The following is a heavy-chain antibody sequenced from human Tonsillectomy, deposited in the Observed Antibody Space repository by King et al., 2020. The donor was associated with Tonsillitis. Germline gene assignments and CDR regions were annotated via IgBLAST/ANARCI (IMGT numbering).Heavy chain of an antibody. V-gene: IGHV4-59*01. CDR2: IYYSGST. CDR3: ARGPPHGSGSYYNIPNWFDP. D-gene: IGHD3-10*01. CDR1: GGSISSYY. J-gene: IGHJ5*02. Sequence: QLQESGPGLVKPSETLSLTCTVSGGSISSYYWSWIRQPPGKGLEWIGYIYYSGSTNYNPSLKSRVTISVDTSKNQFSLKLSSVTAADTAVYYCARGPPHGSGSYYNIPNWFDPWGQGTLVTVSS.